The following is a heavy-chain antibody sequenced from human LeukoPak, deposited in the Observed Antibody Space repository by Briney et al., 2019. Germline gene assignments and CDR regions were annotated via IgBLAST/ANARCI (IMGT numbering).Heavy chain of an antibody. CDR3: ARGITGYSSRSIGH. D-gene: IGHD5-12*01. CDR1: GFSFRTYS. Sequence: GGSLSLTCVVSGFSFRTYSMNWIRQAPGKGLELVSSIGNSGHTLYYADSVKGRFTISRDNAKNSLYLQMNSLRAEDTAVYYCARGITGYSSRSIGHWGQGTLVTVSS. V-gene: IGHV3-21*06. CDR2: IGNSGHTL. J-gene: IGHJ4*02.